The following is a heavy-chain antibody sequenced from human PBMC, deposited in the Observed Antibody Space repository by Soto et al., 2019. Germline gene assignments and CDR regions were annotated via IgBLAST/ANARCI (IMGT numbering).Heavy chain of an antibody. V-gene: IGHV5-51*01. D-gene: IGHD3-3*01. Sequence: PGESLKISCRGSGYDFNTNWFGWVRQLPGGGLEWVGIMYPGDSDPRYNPSLQGHVTLSVDVTVSTAFLQWRSLETSDTGMYFCARLPRDCNKTSCYYADHWGQGTQVTVSS. J-gene: IGHJ4*02. CDR1: GYDFNTNW. CDR2: MYPGDSDP. CDR3: ARLPRDCNKTSCYYADH.